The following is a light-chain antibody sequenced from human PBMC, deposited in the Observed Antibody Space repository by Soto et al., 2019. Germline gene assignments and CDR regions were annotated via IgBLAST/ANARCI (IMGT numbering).Light chain of an antibody. CDR2: HGS. Sequence: DIGLTQSPGTLSLSPGERAALSSRASQPVGRNFLAWYQQKPGQSPRLLIYHGSNRATGIPDRFSGTASGTDFTLTISRLEPEDSAVYYCHQYASAPLTFGGGTKVEIK. J-gene: IGKJ4*01. CDR3: HQYASAPLT. V-gene: IGKV3-20*01. CDR1: QPVGRNF.